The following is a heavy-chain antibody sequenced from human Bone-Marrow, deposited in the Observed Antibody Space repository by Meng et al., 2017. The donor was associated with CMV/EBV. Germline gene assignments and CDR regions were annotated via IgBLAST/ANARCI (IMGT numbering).Heavy chain of an antibody. Sequence: GESLKIYCAASGFTFSSYWMSWVRQAPGKGLEWVANIKQDGSEKYYVDSVKGRFTISRDNAKNSLYLQMNSLRAEDTAVYYCARERVGVVVPAAQDYWGQGTLVTVSS. J-gene: IGHJ4*02. V-gene: IGHV3-7*01. CDR2: IKQDGSEK. CDR1: GFTFSSYW. D-gene: IGHD2-2*01. CDR3: ARERVGVVVPAAQDY.